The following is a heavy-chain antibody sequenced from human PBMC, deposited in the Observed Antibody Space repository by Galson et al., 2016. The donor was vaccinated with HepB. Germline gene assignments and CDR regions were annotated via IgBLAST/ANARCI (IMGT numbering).Heavy chain of an antibody. Sequence: SVKVSCKASGYTFTDYHMHWLRQAPGQGLEWMGRIDRPSGDTKYALKFQGRVTMTRDMSISKIYMELSGLTSDDTAVYYCARACGFGGCLDYWGHGTLVTVS. J-gene: IGHJ4*01. V-gene: IGHV1-2*06. CDR3: ARACGFGGCLDY. CDR1: GYTFTDYH. CDR2: IDRPSGDT. D-gene: IGHD2-21*01.